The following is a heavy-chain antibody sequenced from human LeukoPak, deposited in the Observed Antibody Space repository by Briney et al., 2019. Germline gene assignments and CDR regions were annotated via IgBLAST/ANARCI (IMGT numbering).Heavy chain of an antibody. J-gene: IGHJ6*03. Sequence: SETLSLTCTVSGGSISRYYWSWIRQPPGKGLDWVGQIYSSGSTNYNPSLKSRVTISVDTSKNQFSLRLTSVTAADTAVYYCARVFDSGSQAYFYYMDVWGKGTTVTIFS. CDR3: ARVFDSGSQAYFYYMDV. CDR1: GGSISRYY. D-gene: IGHD3-10*01. CDR2: IYSSGST. V-gene: IGHV4-59*01.